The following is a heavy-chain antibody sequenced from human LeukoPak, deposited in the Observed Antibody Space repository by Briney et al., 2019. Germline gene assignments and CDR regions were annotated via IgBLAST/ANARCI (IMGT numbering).Heavy chain of an antibody. Sequence: GGSLRLPCAASGFTFSNYWMSWVRQAPGKGLEWVANIKQDGSEGYYVDSVKGRFTISRDNAKNSLYLQMNSLRVEDTAVYYCARDVGLRYFDWLFNWGQGTLVTVSS. CDR2: IKQDGSEG. J-gene: IGHJ4*02. CDR3: ARDVGLRYFDWLFN. D-gene: IGHD3-9*01. V-gene: IGHV3-7*01. CDR1: GFTFSNYW.